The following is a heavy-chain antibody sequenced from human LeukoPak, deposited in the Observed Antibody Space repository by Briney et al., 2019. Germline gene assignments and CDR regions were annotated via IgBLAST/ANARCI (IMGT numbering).Heavy chain of an antibody. V-gene: IGHV1-3*01. D-gene: IGHD6-19*01. CDR3: ARSIVYSSDSDGGYYFDY. Sequence: EASVKVSCKASGYTFTSFAIHWVRQAPGQRLEWMGWINAGNGNTKFSQHFQGRVSITRDTSASTAYMELSYLRSEDTALYFCARSIVYSSDSDGGYYFDYWGQGTLVTVSS. J-gene: IGHJ4*02. CDR1: GYTFTSFA. CDR2: INAGNGNT.